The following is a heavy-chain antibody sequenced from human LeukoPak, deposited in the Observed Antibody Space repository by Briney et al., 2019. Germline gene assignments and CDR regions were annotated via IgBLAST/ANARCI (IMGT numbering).Heavy chain of an antibody. CDR3: ARAPDTWLAFDY. V-gene: IGHV1-69*04. D-gene: IGHD5-12*01. CDR2: IIPILGTA. Sequence: ASVKVSCKASGGTFSSYAIIWVRQAPGQGLEWMGRIIPILGTANYAQKFQGRVTITADKSTSTAYMELSSLRSEDTAVYYCARAPDTWLAFDYWGQGTLVTVSS. J-gene: IGHJ4*02. CDR1: GGTFSSYA.